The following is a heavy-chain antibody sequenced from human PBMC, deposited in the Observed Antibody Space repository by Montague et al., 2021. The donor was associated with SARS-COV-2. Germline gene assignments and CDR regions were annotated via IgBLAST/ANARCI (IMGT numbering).Heavy chain of an antibody. CDR2: IYYSGST. CDR1: GGSISNYY. J-gene: IGHJ4*02. D-gene: IGHD3-10*01. V-gene: IGHV4-59*01. Sequence: SETLSLTCTVSGGSISNYYWSWIRQPPGKGLEWIGYIYYSGSTNYNPSLKSRVTISVDTSKSQFSLKLSSVTAADTAVYYCARVQRGYYYGLGVSAHFDYWGQGTLVTVFS. CDR3: ARVQRGYYYGLGVSAHFDY.